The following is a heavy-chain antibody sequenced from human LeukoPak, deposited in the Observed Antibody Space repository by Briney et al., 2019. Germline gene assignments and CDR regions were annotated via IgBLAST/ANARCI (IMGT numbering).Heavy chain of an antibody. Sequence: PGGSLRLSCTAPGFTFGDYAMSWFRQAPGKGLEWVGSIRSKAYGGTTEYAASVKCRFTISRDDSKSIAYLQMNSLKTEDTAVYYCTRADSSVYYPFRPFDYWGQGTLVTVSS. CDR3: TRADSSVYYPFRPFDY. D-gene: IGHD3-22*01. CDR1: GFTFGDYA. CDR2: IRSKAYGGTT. J-gene: IGHJ4*02. V-gene: IGHV3-49*03.